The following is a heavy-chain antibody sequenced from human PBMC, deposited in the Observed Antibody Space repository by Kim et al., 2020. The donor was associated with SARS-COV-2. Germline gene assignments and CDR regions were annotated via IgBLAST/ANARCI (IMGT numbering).Heavy chain of an antibody. D-gene: IGHD2-21*02. CDR2: SA. V-gene: IGHV3-66*01. Sequence: SAYAADSVTGRFTISRDNSKNTLYLQMNSLRAEDTAVYYCARDWGDYYFDDWGQGTLVTVSS. CDR3: ARDWGDYYFDD. J-gene: IGHJ4*02.